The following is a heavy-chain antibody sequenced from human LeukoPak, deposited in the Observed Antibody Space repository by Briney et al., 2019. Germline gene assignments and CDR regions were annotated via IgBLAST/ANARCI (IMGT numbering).Heavy chain of an antibody. D-gene: IGHD3-10*01. J-gene: IGHJ4*02. CDR1: GGSISSYY. CDR2: IYHSGST. V-gene: IGHV4-59*01. Sequence: SETLSLTCTVSGGSISSYYWSWIRQPPGKGLEWIGTIYHSGSTYYNPSLKSRVTISVDTFKNQFSLKLSSVTAADTAVYYCARTDGSGSYPFDYWGQGALVTVSS. CDR3: ARTDGSGSYPFDY.